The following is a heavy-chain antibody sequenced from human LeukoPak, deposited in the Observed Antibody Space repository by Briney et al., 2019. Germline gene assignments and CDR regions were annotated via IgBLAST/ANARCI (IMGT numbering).Heavy chain of an antibody. D-gene: IGHD1-26*01. Sequence: ASVKVSCKASGYTFTSYGISWVRQAPGQGLEWMGWMNPNSGNTGYEQKFQGRVTMTRDTSMTTAYMELSSLRFEDTATYYCARGGARSFAPWGQGTLVTVSS. V-gene: IGHV1-8*02. CDR1: GYTFTSYG. CDR3: ARGGARSFAP. J-gene: IGHJ5*02. CDR2: MNPNSGNT.